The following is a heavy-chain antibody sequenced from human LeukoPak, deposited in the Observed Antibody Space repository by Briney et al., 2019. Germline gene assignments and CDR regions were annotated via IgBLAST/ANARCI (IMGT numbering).Heavy chain of an antibody. CDR3: ARDVYYGSGSLAGFDY. Sequence: SQTLSLTCALSGDSVSSNSAAWHWIRQSPSRGLEWLGRTYYRSKLYNDYAVSVKSRITINPDTSKNQFSLQLNSVTPEDTAVYYCARDVYYGSGSLAGFDYWGQGTLVTVSS. D-gene: IGHD3-10*01. V-gene: IGHV6-1*01. J-gene: IGHJ4*02. CDR1: GDSVSSNSAA. CDR2: TYYRSKLYN.